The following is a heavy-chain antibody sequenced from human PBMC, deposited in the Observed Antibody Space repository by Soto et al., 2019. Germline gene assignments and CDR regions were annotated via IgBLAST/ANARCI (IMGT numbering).Heavy chain of an antibody. V-gene: IGHV4-61*01. CDR3: ARYRDSSGYYKGYFDY. CDR2: IYYSGST. J-gene: IGHJ4*02. CDR1: GGSVSSGSYY. Sequence: QVQLQESGPGLVKPSETLSLTCTVSGGSVSSGSYYWSWIRQPPGKGLEWIGYIYYSGSTNYNPSLKSRVTISVDTSKNQFSLKLSSVTAADTAVYYCARYRDSSGYYKGYFDYWGQGTLVTVSS. D-gene: IGHD3-22*01.